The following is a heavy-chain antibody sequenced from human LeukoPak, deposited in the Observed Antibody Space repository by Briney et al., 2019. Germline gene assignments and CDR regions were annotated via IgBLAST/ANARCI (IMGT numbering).Heavy chain of an antibody. Sequence: SETLSLTCTVSGGSISSGSYYWSWLRQPAGKGLEWIGRIYTSGSTNYNPSLKSRVTISVDTSKNQFSLKLSSVTAADTAVYYCARAPPSMAAAGTGYFDYWGQGTLVTVSS. CDR1: GGSISSGSYY. D-gene: IGHD6-13*01. J-gene: IGHJ4*02. CDR2: IYTSGST. V-gene: IGHV4-61*02. CDR3: ARAPPSMAAAGTGYFDY.